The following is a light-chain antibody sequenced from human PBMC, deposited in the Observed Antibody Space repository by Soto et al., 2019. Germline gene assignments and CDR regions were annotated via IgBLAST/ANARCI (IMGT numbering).Light chain of an antibody. J-gene: IGLJ2*01. CDR1: SSDVGGYNY. V-gene: IGLV2-14*03. Sequence: QSALTQPASVSGSPGQSITISCTGTSSDVGGYNYVSWYQQHPGKAPKLMISDVVNRPSGVSNRFSGSKSGNTASLTISGLQAEDEADYYCSSYTSSRIVIFGGGTKLTVL. CDR2: DVV. CDR3: SSYTSSRIVI.